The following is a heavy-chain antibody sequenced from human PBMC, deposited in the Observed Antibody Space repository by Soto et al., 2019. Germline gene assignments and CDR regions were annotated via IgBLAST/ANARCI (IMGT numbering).Heavy chain of an antibody. CDR3: AHMRAAKFDY. D-gene: IGHD2-15*01. CDR2: IYWDDDQ. Sequence: QITLKESGPTLVKPTQTLTLTCNVSGVSLSTGGVGVGWIRQPPGKALEWLALIYWDDDQRSSPSLKRRLTITKHTSKNQVVPTMTNMAPEDTATYYCAHMRAAKFDYWGQGTLVTVSS. CDR1: GVSLSTGGVG. J-gene: IGHJ4*02. V-gene: IGHV2-5*02.